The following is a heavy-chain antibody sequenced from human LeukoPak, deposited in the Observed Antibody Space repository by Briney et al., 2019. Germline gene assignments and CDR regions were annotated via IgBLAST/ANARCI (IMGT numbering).Heavy chain of an antibody. CDR1: GLTFSDYW. CDR3: ARDWNGSGSPGNY. D-gene: IGHD3-10*01. V-gene: IGHV3-74*01. J-gene: IGHJ4*02. Sequence: GGSLRLSCAASGLTFSDYWTHWVRQPPGKGLVWVSRINSDGSSTSYADSVKGRFTISRDNAKNTLYLQMNSLRAEDTAVYYCARDWNGSGSPGNYWGQGTLVTVSS. CDR2: INSDGSST.